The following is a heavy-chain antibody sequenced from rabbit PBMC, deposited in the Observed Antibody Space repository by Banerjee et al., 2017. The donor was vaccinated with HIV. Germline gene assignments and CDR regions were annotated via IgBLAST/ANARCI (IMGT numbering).Heavy chain of an antibody. V-gene: IGHV1S40*01. D-gene: IGHD2-1*01. Sequence: ASWAKGRFTISKTSSTTVTLQMTSLTAADTATYLCARSDHIDGYYDLWGPGTLVTVS. CDR3: ARSDHIDGYYDL. J-gene: IGHJ4*01.